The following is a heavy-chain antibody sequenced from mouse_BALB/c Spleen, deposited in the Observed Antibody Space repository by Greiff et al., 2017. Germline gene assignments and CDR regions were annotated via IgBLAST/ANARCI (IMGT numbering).Heavy chain of an antibody. CDR2: INPSNGGT. CDR1: GYTFTSYY. D-gene: IGHD1-1*01. Sequence: VQLQQSGAELVKPGASVKLSCKASGYTFTSYYMYWVKQRPGQGLEWIGEINPSNGGTNFNEKFKSKATLTVDKSSSTAYMQLSSLTSEDSAVYYCTRGLYYYGSSYEGYAMDYWGQGTSVSVSS. J-gene: IGHJ4*01. V-gene: IGHV1S81*02. CDR3: TRGLYYYGSSYEGYAMDY.